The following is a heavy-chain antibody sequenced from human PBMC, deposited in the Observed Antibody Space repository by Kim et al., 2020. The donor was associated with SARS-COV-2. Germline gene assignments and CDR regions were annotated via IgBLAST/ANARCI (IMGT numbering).Heavy chain of an antibody. CDR2: ISSSSSYI. J-gene: IGHJ5*02. Sequence: GGSLRLSCAASGFTFSSYSMNWVRQAPGKGLEWVSSISSSSSYIYYADSVKGRFTISRDNAKNSLYLQMNSLRAEDTAVYYCARDRITMVRGGNSGFDPWGQGTLVTVSS. V-gene: IGHV3-21*01. CDR3: ARDRITMVRGGNSGFDP. D-gene: IGHD3-10*01. CDR1: GFTFSSYS.